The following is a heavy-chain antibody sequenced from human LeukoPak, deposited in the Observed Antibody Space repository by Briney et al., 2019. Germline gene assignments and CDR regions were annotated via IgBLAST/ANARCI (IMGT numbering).Heavy chain of an antibody. D-gene: IGHD2-2*01. CDR1: GGTFSSYA. J-gene: IGHJ6*03. V-gene: IGHV1-69*13. Sequence: ASVKVSCKASGGTFSSYAISWVRQAPGQGLEWMAGIIPIFGTANYAQKFQGRVTITADESTSTAYMELSSLRSEDTAVYYCARLVVPAANYYYYYYMDVWGKGTTVTVSS. CDR2: IIPIFGTA. CDR3: ARLVVPAANYYYYYYMDV.